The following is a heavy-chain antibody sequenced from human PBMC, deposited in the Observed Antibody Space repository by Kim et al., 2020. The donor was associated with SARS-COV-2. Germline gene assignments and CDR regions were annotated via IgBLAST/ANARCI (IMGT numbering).Heavy chain of an antibody. CDR2: IWYDGSNK. Sequence: GGSLRLSCAASGFTFSSYGMHWVRQAPGKGLEWVAVIWYDGSNKYYADSVKGRFTISRDNPKNTLYLQMNSLRAEDTAVYYCARAYCSSTSCYAYYYGM. CDR1: GFTFSSYG. D-gene: IGHD2-2*01. V-gene: IGHV3-33*01. CDR3: ARAYCSSTSCYAYYYGM. J-gene: IGHJ6*01.